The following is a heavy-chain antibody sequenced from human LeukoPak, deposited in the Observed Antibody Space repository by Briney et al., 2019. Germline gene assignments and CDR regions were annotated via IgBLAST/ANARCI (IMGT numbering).Heavy chain of an antibody. CDR3: ARVYDFWSGCFDY. V-gene: IGHV4-59*12. D-gene: IGHD3-3*01. CDR1: GGSISSYY. Sequence: SETLSLTCTGSGGSISSYYWSWIRQPPGKGLEWIGYIYYSGSTNYNPSLKSRVTISVDTSKNQFSLKLSSVTAADTAVYYCARVYDFWSGCFDYWRQGTLVTVSS. J-gene: IGHJ4*02. CDR2: IYYSGST.